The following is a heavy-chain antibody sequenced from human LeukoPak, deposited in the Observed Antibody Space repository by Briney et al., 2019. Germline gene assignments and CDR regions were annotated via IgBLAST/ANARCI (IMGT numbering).Heavy chain of an antibody. J-gene: IGHJ6*02. V-gene: IGHV3-74*01. Sequence: PGGSLRLSCAASGFTFSGYWMHWVRQAPGKGLVWVSHIDSDGSSTNYADSVKGRFTISRDNAKNTLYLQMNSLRAEDTAVYYCAKVSENYYYYGMDVWGQGTTVTVSS. CDR3: AKVSENYYYYGMDV. CDR2: IDSDGSST. CDR1: GFTFSGYW.